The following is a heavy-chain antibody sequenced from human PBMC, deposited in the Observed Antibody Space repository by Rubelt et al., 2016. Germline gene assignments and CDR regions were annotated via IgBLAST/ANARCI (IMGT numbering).Heavy chain of an antibody. D-gene: IGHD2-21*01. CDR1: GFTFSRYW. V-gene: IGHV3-30*02. CDR3: AKEGIVDNGSGMDV. Sequence: GGGVVQPGRSLRLSCAASGFTFSRYWMHWVRQVPGKGLEWVTFIRYDGSYKWNADPVKGRFTISRDNSKNTLYLQMNSLRTEDTGVYYCAKEGIVDNGSGMDVWGQGTTVTVSS. CDR2: IRYDGSYK. J-gene: IGHJ6*02.